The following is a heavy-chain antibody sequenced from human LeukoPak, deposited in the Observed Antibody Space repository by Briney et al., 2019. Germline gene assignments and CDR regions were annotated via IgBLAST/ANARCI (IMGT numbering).Heavy chain of an antibody. Sequence: PGGSLRLSCAASGFTFSSYAMNWVRQAPGKGLEWVSAITGSGGSRYYADSVKGRFTISRDNYKNTIYLQMNSLRAEDTAAYYCAKDRGVVATFSGDFWGQGILVTVSS. CDR2: ITGSGGSR. CDR3: AKDRGVVATFSGDF. J-gene: IGHJ4*02. V-gene: IGHV3-23*01. CDR1: GFTFSSYA. D-gene: IGHD5-12*01.